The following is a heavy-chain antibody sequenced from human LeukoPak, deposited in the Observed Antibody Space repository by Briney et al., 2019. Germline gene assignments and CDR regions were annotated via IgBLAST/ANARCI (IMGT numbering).Heavy chain of an antibody. J-gene: IGHJ6*03. CDR2: INHSGST. CDR3: ARGHDFWSGYMIYYYYYMDV. Sequence: SETLSLTCAVYGGSFSGYYWSWIRQPPGKGLEWIGEINHSGSTNYNPSLKSRVTISVGTSKNQFSLKLSSVTAADTAVYYCARGHDFWSGYMIYYYYYMDVWGKGTTVTVSS. CDR1: GGSFSGYY. D-gene: IGHD3-3*01. V-gene: IGHV4-34*01.